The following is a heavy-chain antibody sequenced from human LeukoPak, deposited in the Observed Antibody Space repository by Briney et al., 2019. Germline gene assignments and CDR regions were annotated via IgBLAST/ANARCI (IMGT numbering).Heavy chain of an antibody. CDR2: FEPADGEI. CDR1: GYTLTELS. J-gene: IGHJ4*02. V-gene: IGHV1-24*01. Sequence: ASVKVSCKVSGYTLTELSMHWVRQAPGKGLEWMGGFEPADGEIIYAQKFQGRVTMTEDTSTGTAFMELRSLRSEDTAVYYCATGGLYDLLDYWGQGTLVTVSS. D-gene: IGHD3-9*01. CDR3: ATGGLYDLLDY.